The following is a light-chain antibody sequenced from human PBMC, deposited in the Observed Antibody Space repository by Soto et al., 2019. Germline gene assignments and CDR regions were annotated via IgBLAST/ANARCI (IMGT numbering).Light chain of an antibody. Sequence: QSVLTQPPSASGTPGQRVSISCSGSSSNIGKYYVYWYQQVPGTAPKLLIYRNNQRPSGIPDRFSGSKSGTSASLAISDLRSEDEADYYCAGWDDSLSGVLFGGGTQLTVL. V-gene: IGLV1-47*01. J-gene: IGLJ2*01. CDR3: AGWDDSLSGVL. CDR2: RNN. CDR1: SSNIGKYY.